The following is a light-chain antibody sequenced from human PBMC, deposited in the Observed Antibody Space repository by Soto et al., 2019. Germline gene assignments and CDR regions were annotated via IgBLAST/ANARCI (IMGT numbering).Light chain of an antibody. Sequence: QSALTQPASVSGSPGQSITISCTGTSSDVGGYNYVSWYQQHPGKAPKLMIYDVSNRPSGVSNRFSGSKSGNTASLTISGLQAEYEADYFCSSYTSSSAPSAVFGGGTQLTVL. CDR1: SSDVGGYNY. J-gene: IGLJ7*01. CDR2: DVS. CDR3: SSYTSSSAPSAV. V-gene: IGLV2-14*01.